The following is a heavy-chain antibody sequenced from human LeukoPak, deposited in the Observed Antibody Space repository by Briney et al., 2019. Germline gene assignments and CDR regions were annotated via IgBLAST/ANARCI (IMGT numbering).Heavy chain of an antibody. CDR1: DGSISSRDNC. V-gene: IGHV4-39*01. CDR3: ARQDTLTHCYVMDV. Sequence: PSETLSLTSTVSDGSISSRDNCWGWFRQPPGKGLEWIGSIYYSGNTYYNPSLESRVTISVDTSKNHFSLKVSSATAADTAVYYCARQDTLTHCYVMDVWGQGTTVTVSS. J-gene: IGHJ6*02. CDR2: IYYSGNT. D-gene: IGHD4-17*01.